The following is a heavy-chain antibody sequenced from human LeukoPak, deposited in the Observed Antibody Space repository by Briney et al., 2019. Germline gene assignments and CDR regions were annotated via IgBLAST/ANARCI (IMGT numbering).Heavy chain of an antibody. CDR2: IYSGGST. V-gene: IGHV3-66*01. Sequence: GGSLRLSGAASGFTDSSNYMSWVRQAPGKGLEWVSVIYSGGSTYYADSVKGRFTISRDNSKNTLYLQMNSLRAEDTAVYYCAKVGQQLVRRWEYYYYYYMDVWGKGTTVTVSS. D-gene: IGHD6-13*01. J-gene: IGHJ6*03. CDR3: AKVGQQLVRRWEYYYYYYMDV. CDR1: GFTDSSNY.